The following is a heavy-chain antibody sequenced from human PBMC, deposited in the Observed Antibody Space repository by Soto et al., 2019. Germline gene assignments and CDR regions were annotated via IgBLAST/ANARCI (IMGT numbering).Heavy chain of an antibody. D-gene: IGHD6-19*01. Sequence: QVLLVQSGAEVKKPGASVKISCKASGYSFTNYYVHWVRQAPGQGLEWMGIIDPSGGATSYAQKYQDRIDMMTDTSTSTVYMELSSLTSEETAVYYCARGQGGQWLVPADYWGQGTLVAVSS. J-gene: IGHJ4*02. CDR2: IDPSGGAT. V-gene: IGHV1-46*01. CDR1: GYSFTNYY. CDR3: ARGQGGQWLVPADY.